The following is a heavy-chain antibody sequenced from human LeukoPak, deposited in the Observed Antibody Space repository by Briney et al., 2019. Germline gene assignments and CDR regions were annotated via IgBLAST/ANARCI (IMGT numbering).Heavy chain of an antibody. Sequence: SSETLSLTCAVYGGSFSGYYWSWIRQPPGKGLEWIGEINHSGSTNYNPSLKSRVTISVDTSKNQFSLKLSSVTAADTAVYYCARGGGSSGWRGAGYYYYMDVWGKGTTVTISS. CDR2: INHSGST. V-gene: IGHV4-34*01. CDR3: ARGGGSSGWRGAGYYYYMDV. J-gene: IGHJ6*03. CDR1: GGSFSGYY. D-gene: IGHD6-19*01.